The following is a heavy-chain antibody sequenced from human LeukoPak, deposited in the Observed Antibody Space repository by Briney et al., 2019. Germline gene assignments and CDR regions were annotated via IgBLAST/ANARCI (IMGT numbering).Heavy chain of an antibody. CDR1: GFTFSSYG. V-gene: IGHV3-30*02. CDR3: AKSPPHQEYYYYYMDV. CDR2: IRYDGSNK. Sequence: GGSLRLSCAASGFTFSSYGMHWVRQAPGKGLEWVAFIRYDGSNKYYADSVKGRFTISRDNSKNTLYLQMNSLRAEDTAVYYCAKSPPHQEYYYYYMDVWGKGTTVTASS. J-gene: IGHJ6*03.